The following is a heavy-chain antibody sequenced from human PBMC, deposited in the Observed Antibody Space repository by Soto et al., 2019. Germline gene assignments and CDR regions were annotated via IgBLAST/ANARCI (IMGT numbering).Heavy chain of an antibody. CDR2: IIPIFGTA. Sequence: QVQLVQSGAEVKKPGSSVKVSCKASGGTFSSYAISWVRQAPGQGREWMGGIIPIFGTANYAQKFQGRVKITADESTSTAYMELSSLRSEDTAVYYCARETTIFGVGPVMDPGWFDPWGQGTLVTVSS. CDR1: GGTFSSYA. V-gene: IGHV1-69*01. D-gene: IGHD3-3*01. CDR3: ARETTIFGVGPVMDPGWFDP. J-gene: IGHJ5*02.